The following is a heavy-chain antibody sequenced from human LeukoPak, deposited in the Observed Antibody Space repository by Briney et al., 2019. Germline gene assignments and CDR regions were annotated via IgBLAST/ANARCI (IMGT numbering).Heavy chain of an antibody. CDR2: MNPNSGNT. CDR3: ARNYYDSSGYLYFDY. D-gene: IGHD3-22*01. CDR1: GYTFTSYD. Sequence: ASVTVSCKASGYTFTSYDINWVRQATGQGLEWMGWMNPNSGNTGYAQKFQGRVTITRDTSASTAYMELSSLRSEDMAVYYCARNYYDSSGYLYFDYWGQGTLVTVSS. J-gene: IGHJ4*02. V-gene: IGHV1-8*03.